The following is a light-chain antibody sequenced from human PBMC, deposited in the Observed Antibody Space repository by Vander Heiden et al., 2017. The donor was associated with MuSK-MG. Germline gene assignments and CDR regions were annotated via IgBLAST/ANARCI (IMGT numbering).Light chain of an antibody. CDR3: CSHAGTTTYVL. J-gene: IGLJ2*01. V-gene: IGLV2-23*01. Sequence: QSALTQPASVSGSPGQSITISCTGTSSDVGSYNLVSWYQHHPGKAPKLMIYEGSKRPSGVSNRFSGSKSGNTASLTISGLQAEDEADYYCCSHAGTTTYVLFGGGTKLTVL. CDR2: EGS. CDR1: SSDVGSYNL.